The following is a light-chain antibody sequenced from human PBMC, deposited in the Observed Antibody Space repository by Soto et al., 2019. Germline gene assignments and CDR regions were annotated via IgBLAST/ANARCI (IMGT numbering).Light chain of an antibody. V-gene: IGLV1-44*01. CDR3: ATWDGSLTGYV. CDR2: NTD. Sequence: QPVLTQPPSASGALGQRVTISCSGGSSNIGSNTVNWYQQPPGTAPKLLICNTDQRPSGVPDRFSGSKSGTSASLAISGLQSEDEADYYCATWDGSLTGYVFGNGTKVTVL. CDR1: SSNIGSNT. J-gene: IGLJ1*01.